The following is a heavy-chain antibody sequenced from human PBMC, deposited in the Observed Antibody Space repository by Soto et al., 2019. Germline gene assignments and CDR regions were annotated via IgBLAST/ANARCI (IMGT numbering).Heavy chain of an antibody. V-gene: IGHV1-3*01. CDR1: GYTFTSYA. Sequence: ASVKVSCKASGYTFTSYAMHWVRQAPRQRLEWMGWINAGNGNTKYSQKFQGRVTITRDTSASTAYMELSSLRSEDTAVYYRARGPYSSSWYHYYYGMDVWGQGTTVTVSS. CDR2: INAGNGNT. CDR3: ARGPYSSSWYHYYYGMDV. D-gene: IGHD6-13*01. J-gene: IGHJ6*02.